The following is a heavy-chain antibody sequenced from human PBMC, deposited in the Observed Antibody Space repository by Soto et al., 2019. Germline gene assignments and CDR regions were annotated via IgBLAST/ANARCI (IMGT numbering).Heavy chain of an antibody. CDR1: GGSISSGGYY. J-gene: IGHJ6*02. D-gene: IGHD3-3*01. CDR3: ARAMGIFGVVTQDYCYRGMDV. Sequence: TLSLTCTVSGGSISSGGYYWSWIRQHPGKGLEWIGYIYYSGSTYYNPSLKSRVTISVDTSKNQFSLKLSSVTAADTAVYYSARAMGIFGVVTQDYCYRGMDVWGQGTTVTVS. V-gene: IGHV4-31*03. CDR2: IYYSGST.